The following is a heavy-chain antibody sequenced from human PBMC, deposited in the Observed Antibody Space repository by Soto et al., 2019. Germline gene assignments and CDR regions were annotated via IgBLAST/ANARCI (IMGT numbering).Heavy chain of an antibody. CDR3: TIDASRVSSAQDCFGP. J-gene: IGHJ5*02. CDR1: GFRLRSFK. CDR2: ISSNSAYI. Sequence: GVLRVYGSDSGFRLRSFKMNWVRKAPGKGLEWVSTISSNSAYIYYTDALRGLFTISRDNAKNSLHLQMNSLRSEDTAVYYCTIDASRVSSAQDCFGPWAPVSLFTFT. D-gene: IGHD6-13*01. V-gene: IGHV3-21*01.